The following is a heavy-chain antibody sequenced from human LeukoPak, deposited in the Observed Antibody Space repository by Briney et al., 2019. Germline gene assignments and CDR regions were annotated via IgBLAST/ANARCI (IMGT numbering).Heavy chain of an antibody. Sequence: PSETLSLTCTVSGGSISSYYWSWIRQPPGKGLEWIGFIYYSGSTNYNPSLKSRVTISVHTSKNQFSLKLSSVTAADTAVYYCARVDGSCSGGSCPSGNWFDPWGQGTLVTVSS. J-gene: IGHJ5*02. V-gene: IGHV4-59*08. D-gene: IGHD2-15*01. CDR3: ARVDGSCSGGSCPSGNWFDP. CDR1: GGSISSYY. CDR2: IYYSGST.